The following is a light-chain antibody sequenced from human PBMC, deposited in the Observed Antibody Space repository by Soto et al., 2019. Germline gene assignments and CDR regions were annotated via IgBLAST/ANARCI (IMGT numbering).Light chain of an antibody. Sequence: DIQMTQSPSSLSASVGDRVTITCRASQAISNYLAWYQQRPGQPPRLMIYDASTLQSGVSSRFSGSRSGTDFTLTISNLQPEDVATYYCQRYSNIPRTFGQGTKVQIK. V-gene: IGKV1-27*01. J-gene: IGKJ1*01. CDR1: QAISNY. CDR3: QRYSNIPRT. CDR2: DAS.